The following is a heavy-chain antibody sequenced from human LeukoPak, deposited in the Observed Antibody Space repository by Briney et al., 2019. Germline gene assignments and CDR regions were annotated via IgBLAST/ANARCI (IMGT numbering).Heavy chain of an antibody. D-gene: IGHD1-26*01. CDR1: GVSFSSYC. CDR2: IYSSGNT. Sequence: SETLSLTCTVSGVSFSSYCWTWIRQPAGKGLEWIGRIYSSGNTNYNPSLESRVTMSIDTSKKQISLKLTSVTAADTAVYYCARERGNLRGDAFDIWGQGTMVTVSS. V-gene: IGHV4-4*07. J-gene: IGHJ3*02. CDR3: ARERGNLRGDAFDI.